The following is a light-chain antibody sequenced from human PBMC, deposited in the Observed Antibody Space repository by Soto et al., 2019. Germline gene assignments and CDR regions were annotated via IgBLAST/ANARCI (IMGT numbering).Light chain of an antibody. CDR3: ASYAGGRNFYL. CDR2: EVT. Sequence: QSALTQPPSASGSPGQTVTISCTGTSSDVGGYDYVSWYQQHPGEAPKLIIYEVTKRPSGVPDRFSGSKSGNTASLTVSGLQSGVGADYPRASYAGGRNFYLFGTGTNLTAL. V-gene: IGLV2-8*01. J-gene: IGLJ1*01. CDR1: SSDVGGYDY.